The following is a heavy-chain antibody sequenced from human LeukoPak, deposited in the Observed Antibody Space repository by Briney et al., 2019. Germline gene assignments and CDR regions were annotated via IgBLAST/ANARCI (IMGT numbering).Heavy chain of an antibody. J-gene: IGHJ5*02. Sequence: GASVKVSCKASGYTFTSYYMHWVRQAPGQGLEWMGWISAYNGNTNYAQKFQGRVTITADESTSTAYMELSSLRSEDTALYYCARGLAFGDSSGYYFGWFDPWGQGTLVTVSS. CDR2: ISAYNGNT. V-gene: IGHV1-18*04. D-gene: IGHD3-22*01. CDR1: GYTFTSYY. CDR3: ARGLAFGDSSGYYFGWFDP.